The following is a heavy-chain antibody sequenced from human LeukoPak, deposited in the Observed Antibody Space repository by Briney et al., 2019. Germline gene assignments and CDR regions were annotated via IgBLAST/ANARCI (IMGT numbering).Heavy chain of an antibody. Sequence: GGSLRLSCAASGFPFSIFAMHWLRQAPGKGLEWVAVILHDATDKDYADTVKGRFTISRENTKSTLYLQINSLTAEDTAVYYCARDRGSTSGQPYFYQWGEGELVTVSP. CDR2: ILHDATDK. CDR1: GFPFSIFA. CDR3: ARDRGSTSGQPYFYQ. J-gene: IGHJ4*02. D-gene: IGHD6-6*01. V-gene: IGHV3-30*01.